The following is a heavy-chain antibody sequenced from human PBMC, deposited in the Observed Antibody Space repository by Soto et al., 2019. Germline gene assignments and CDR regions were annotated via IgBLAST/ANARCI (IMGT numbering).Heavy chain of an antibody. CDR3: AKDRVAHRRVDPVWFDP. Sequence: PGGSLRLSCAASGFTFSSYGMHWVRQAPGKGLEWVAVISYDGSNKYYADSVKGRFTISRDNSKNTLYLQMNSLRAEDTAVYYCAKDRVAHRRVDPVWFDPWGQGTLVTVSS. V-gene: IGHV3-30*18. J-gene: IGHJ5*02. CDR2: ISYDGSNK. D-gene: IGHD2-15*01. CDR1: GFTFSSYG.